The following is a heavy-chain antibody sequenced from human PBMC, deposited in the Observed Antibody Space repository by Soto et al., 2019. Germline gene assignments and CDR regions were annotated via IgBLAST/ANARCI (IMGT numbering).Heavy chain of an antibody. V-gene: IGHV1-18*01. CDR2: ISGYNGHT. CDR3: AREGEMPYYYYGLDV. CDR1: GYTFTTYG. D-gene: IGHD3-16*01. Sequence: VKVSCKASGYTFTTYGISWVRQAPGQGLEWMGWISGYNGHTKYAQKFQGRVTMTTDTSTSTVYMDLRSLRSDDTAVYYCAREGEMPYYYYGLDVWGQGTTVTVSS. J-gene: IGHJ6*02.